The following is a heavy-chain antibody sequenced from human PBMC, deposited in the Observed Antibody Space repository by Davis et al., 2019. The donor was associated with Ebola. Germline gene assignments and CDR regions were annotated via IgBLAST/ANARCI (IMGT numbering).Heavy chain of an antibody. CDR2: IIPIFGTA. V-gene: IGHV1-69*13. CDR1: GYTFSNYG. D-gene: IGHD3-9*01. J-gene: IGHJ5*02. Sequence: SVKVSCKASGYTFSNYGISWVRQAPGQGLEWMGGIIPIFGTANYAQKFQGRVTITADESTSTAYMELSSLRSEDTAVYYCARGGLYYDILTGPNWFDPWGQGTLVTVSS. CDR3: ARGGLYYDILTGPNWFDP.